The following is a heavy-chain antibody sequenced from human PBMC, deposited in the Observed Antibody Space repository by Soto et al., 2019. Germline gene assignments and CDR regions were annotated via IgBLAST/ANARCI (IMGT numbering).Heavy chain of an antibody. CDR3: AKEDAGPSGMAGWVVRTHDH. CDR1: GFTFNKYA. CDR2: ISGSGDST. Sequence: EVQLLESGGGLVQPGGSLRLSCAASGFTFNKYAMSWVRQAPGKGLEWVSAISGSGDSTYYADSVKGRFTISRDNSKSTLHLQVNSQCAEDTAVYYCAKEDAGPSGMAGWVVRTHDHWGQGTLVTVSS. J-gene: IGHJ4*02. V-gene: IGHV3-23*01. D-gene: IGHD6-13*01.